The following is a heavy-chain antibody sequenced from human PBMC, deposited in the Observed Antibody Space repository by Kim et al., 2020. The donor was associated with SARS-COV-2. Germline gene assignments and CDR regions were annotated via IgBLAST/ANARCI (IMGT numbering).Heavy chain of an antibody. CDR3: AREGGSLGYCSGGSCYSGYYYYGMDV. D-gene: IGHD2-15*01. Sequence: SETLSLTCTVSGGSISSGSYYWSWIRQPAGKGLEWIGRIYTSGSTNYNPSLKSRVTISVDTSKNQFSLKLSSVTAADTAVYYCAREGGSLGYCSGGSCYSGYYYYGMDVWGQGTTVTVSS. CDR1: GGSISSGSYY. CDR2: IYTSGST. V-gene: IGHV4-61*02. J-gene: IGHJ6*02.